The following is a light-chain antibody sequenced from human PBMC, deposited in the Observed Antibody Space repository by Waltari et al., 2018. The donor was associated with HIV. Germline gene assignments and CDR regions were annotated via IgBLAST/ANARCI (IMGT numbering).Light chain of an antibody. Sequence: DVQLTQSPSFLSASVGDIVTITCRASQAIGTSLALYQQKPGNAPNLLISAASTLQSGIPSRFSGDGSGTEFTLTISSLQAEDFATYYCQQLNSYPRTFGQGTKVDFK. V-gene: IGKV1-9*01. CDR1: QAIGTS. CDR3: QQLNSYPRT. CDR2: AAS. J-gene: IGKJ1*01.